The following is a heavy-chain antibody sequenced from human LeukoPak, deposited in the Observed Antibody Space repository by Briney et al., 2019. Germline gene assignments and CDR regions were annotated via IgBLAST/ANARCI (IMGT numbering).Heavy chain of an antibody. CDR1: GGSFSGYY. J-gene: IGHJ4*02. V-gene: IGHV4-34*01. CDR3: ARGVVVVAALYVLERHGFDY. Sequence: SETLSLTCAVYGGSFSGYYWSWIRQPLGKGLEWIGEINHSGSTNYNPSLKSRVTISVDTSKNQFSLNLSSVTAADTAVYYCARGVVVVAALYVLERHGFDYWGQGTLVTVSS. D-gene: IGHD2-15*01. CDR2: INHSGST.